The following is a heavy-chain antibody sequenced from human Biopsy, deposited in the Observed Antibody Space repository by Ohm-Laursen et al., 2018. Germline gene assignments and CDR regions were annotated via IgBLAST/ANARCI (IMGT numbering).Heavy chain of an antibody. J-gene: IGHJ5*01. CDR3: ATELLPPGVGGPWLDS. CDR2: IAINSYVA. Sequence: SLRLSCAASGFTLSQYSVNWVRQAPGKGLEWVACIAINSYVAYYGDSVKGRFTVSRDNTKNSLYLQMNSLRAADTAIYYCATELLPPGVGGPWLDSWGQGTPVTVSS. CDR1: GFTLSQYS. D-gene: IGHD3-10*01. V-gene: IGHV3-21*06.